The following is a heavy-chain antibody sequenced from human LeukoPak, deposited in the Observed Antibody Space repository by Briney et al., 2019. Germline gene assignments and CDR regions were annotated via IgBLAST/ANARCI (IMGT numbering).Heavy chain of an antibody. CDR3: ARDDTVMFD. V-gene: IGHV3-33*01. Sequence: GGSLRLSSAPSGFTFRSYSMHRVREALGKGLEWVAVIWYDGSSKYYADSVKGRFTISRDNSKNTLYLQMNSLRAEDTAVYYCARDDTVMFDWGQGTLVTVSS. CDR1: GFTFRSYS. CDR2: IWYDGSSK. D-gene: IGHD5-18*01. J-gene: IGHJ4*02.